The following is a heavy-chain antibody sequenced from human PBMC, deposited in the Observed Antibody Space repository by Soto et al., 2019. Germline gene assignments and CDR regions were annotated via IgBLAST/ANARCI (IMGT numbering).Heavy chain of an antibody. CDR2: INHSGST. CDR3: ARGRSAGRWLQSSGGFWY. CDR1: GGSFSGYY. D-gene: IGHD6-25*01. Sequence: QVQLQQWGAGLLKPSETLSLTCAVYGGSFSGYYWSWIRQPPGKGLEWIGEINHSGSTNYNPSLKSRGTISVDTSKNQFSLKLSSVTAADTAVYYCARGRSAGRWLQSSGGFWYWGQGTLVTVSS. J-gene: IGHJ4*02. V-gene: IGHV4-34*01.